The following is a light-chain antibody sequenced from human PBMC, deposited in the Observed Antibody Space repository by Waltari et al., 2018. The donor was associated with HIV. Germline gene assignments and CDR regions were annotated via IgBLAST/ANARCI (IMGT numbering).Light chain of an antibody. CDR2: GNS. Sequence: QSVLTQPPSVSGAPGQRVTISCTGSSSNIGAGYDVHWYQQLPGTAPKRLIYGNSNRPSGVPDRFAGSKAGPSASLAITGLQAEDETDYYCQSYDISLTGWVFGTGTKVTVL. CDR3: QSYDISLTGWV. V-gene: IGLV1-40*01. J-gene: IGLJ1*01. CDR1: SSNIGAGYD.